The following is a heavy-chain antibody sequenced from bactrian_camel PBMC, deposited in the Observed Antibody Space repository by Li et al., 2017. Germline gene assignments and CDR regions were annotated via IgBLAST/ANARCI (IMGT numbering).Heavy chain of an antibody. CDR3: ARGGGSLDA. CDR1: GFTFNTAH. J-gene: IGHJ3*01. D-gene: IGHD5*01. Sequence: HVQLVESGGSLVQPGGSLSVSCVASGFTFNTAHIAWVRQAPGKGLEWVSTLKWDGTDTYYADFVKGRFTISRANTMNTAYLQMDSLKSEDTAQYYCARGGGSLDAWGQGTQVTVS. V-gene: IGHV3-2*01. CDR2: LKWDGTDT.